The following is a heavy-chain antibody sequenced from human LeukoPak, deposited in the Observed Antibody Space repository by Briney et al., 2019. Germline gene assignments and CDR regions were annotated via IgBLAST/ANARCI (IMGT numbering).Heavy chain of an antibody. Sequence: PGGSLRLSCAASGFTFSSYGMHWVRQAPGEGLEWVAVISYDGSNKYYADSVKGRFTISRDNSKNTLYLQMNSLRAEDTAVYYCAKDSSGYTDYWGQGTLVTVSS. J-gene: IGHJ4*02. D-gene: IGHD3-22*01. CDR2: ISYDGSNK. CDR3: AKDSSGYTDY. CDR1: GFTFSSYG. V-gene: IGHV3-30*18.